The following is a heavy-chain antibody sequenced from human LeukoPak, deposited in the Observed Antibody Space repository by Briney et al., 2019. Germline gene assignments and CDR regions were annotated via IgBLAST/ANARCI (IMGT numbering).Heavy chain of an antibody. CDR3: AKPPSGYHSPYDY. CDR1: GFTFSSHA. V-gene: IGHV3-23*01. J-gene: IGHJ4*02. D-gene: IGHD3-22*01. CDR2: ISGNGGST. Sequence: GGSLRLSCAASGFTFSSHAMSWVRQAPGKRLEWVSAISGNGGSTYYADSVKGRFTISRDSSKNTLYLQMNSLRAEDTAIYYCAKPPSGYHSPYDYWGQGTLVTVSS.